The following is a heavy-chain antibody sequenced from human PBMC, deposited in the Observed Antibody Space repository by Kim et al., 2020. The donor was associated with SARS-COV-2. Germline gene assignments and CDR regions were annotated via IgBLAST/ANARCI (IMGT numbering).Heavy chain of an antibody. CDR2: VSHDGSER. V-gene: IGHV3-30*03. Sequence: GGSLRLSCAASGFTFSSYDIHWVRQAPGKGLEWVALVSHDGSERYYADSVKGRFTISRDNSEKTLYLQMNSLRHEDTAVYYCARVGPMIGGIIVNYYAMDDWGHGTTVTVSS. CDR3: ARVGPMIGGIIVNYYAMDD. D-gene: IGHD3-10*01. CDR1: GFTFSSYD. J-gene: IGHJ6*02.